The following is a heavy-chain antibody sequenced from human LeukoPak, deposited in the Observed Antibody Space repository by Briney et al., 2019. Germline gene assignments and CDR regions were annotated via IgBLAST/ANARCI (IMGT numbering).Heavy chain of an antibody. V-gene: IGHV3-21*04. D-gene: IGHD3-10*01. CDR3: ARGQEYYYGSGSDY. CDR1: GFTFSSYS. J-gene: IGHJ4*02. Sequence: PGGSLRLSCAASGFTFSSYSTNWVRQAPGKGLEWVSSISSSSSYIYYADSVKGRFTISRDNAKNSLYLQMNSLRAEDTAVYYCARGQEYYYGSGSDYWGQGTLVTVSS. CDR2: ISSSSSYI.